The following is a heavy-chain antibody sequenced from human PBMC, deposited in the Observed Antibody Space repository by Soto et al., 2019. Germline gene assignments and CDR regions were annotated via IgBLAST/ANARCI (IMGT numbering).Heavy chain of an antibody. CDR1: GFTFSTYW. V-gene: IGHV3-7*05. Sequence: PGGSLRLSCAASGFTFSTYWMSWVRQAPGKGLEWVANIKQDGSDRYYVDSVKGRFTISRDNARNSLYLQMNSLRAEDTAVYYCARVRTENYYGMDVWGQETTVTVSS. CDR3: ARVRTENYYGMDV. J-gene: IGHJ6*02. CDR2: IKQDGSDR.